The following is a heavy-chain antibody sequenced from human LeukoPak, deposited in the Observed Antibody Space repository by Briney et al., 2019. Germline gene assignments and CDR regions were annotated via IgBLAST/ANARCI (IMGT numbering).Heavy chain of an antibody. J-gene: IGHJ3*02. V-gene: IGHV2-70*16. CDR1: GGSISSYY. CDR3: ARMKRSSGQSHSFDI. CDR2: IDWDDEK. D-gene: IGHD1-26*01. Sequence: TLSLTCTVSGGSISSYYWSWIRRPPGKAPEWLARIDWDDEKFYNTSLKTRLTISKDTSTNQVVLTVTNMDPADTATYYCARMKRSSGQSHSFDIWGQGTMVTVSS.